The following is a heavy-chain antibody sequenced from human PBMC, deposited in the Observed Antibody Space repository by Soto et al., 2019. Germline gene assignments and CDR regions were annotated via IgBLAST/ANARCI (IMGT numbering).Heavy chain of an antibody. D-gene: IGHD1-26*01. J-gene: IGHJ2*01. V-gene: IGHV4-30-2*01. Sequence: QLQLQESGPGLVKPSQTLSLTCAVSGGSISSGGYSWSGIRQKPGKGLEWIGYIFTSGSTYYSPALKSRVAISVDTSKKQLSVKMSSVNATNPAVYYCAREACSWSPDWYFNLWGRGTVETVAS. CDR1: GGSISSGGYS. CDR2: IFTSGST. CDR3: AREACSWSPDWYFNL.